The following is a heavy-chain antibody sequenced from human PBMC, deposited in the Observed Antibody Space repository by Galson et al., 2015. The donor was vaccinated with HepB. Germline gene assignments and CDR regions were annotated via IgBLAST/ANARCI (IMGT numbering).Heavy chain of an antibody. J-gene: IGHJ6*02. CDR1: GYTFTGYY. D-gene: IGHD3-10*01. CDR3: ARGSLLWFGELQDYYYYGMDV. Sequence: SVKVSCKASGYTFTGYYMHWVRQAPGQGLEWMGRINPNSGGTNYAQKFQGRVTMTRDTSISTAYMELSRLRSDDTAVYYCARGSLLWFGELQDYYYYGMDVWGQGTTVTVSS. CDR2: INPNSGGT. V-gene: IGHV1-2*06.